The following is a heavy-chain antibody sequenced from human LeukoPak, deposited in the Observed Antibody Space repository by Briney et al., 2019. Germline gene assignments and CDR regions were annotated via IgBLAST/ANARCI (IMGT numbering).Heavy chain of an antibody. Sequence: SETLSLTCSVSGGSFSNYFWSWVRQPAGKGLEWIGRIYPSGNTNYNPSLKSRVTLSVDTSKTQFYLSLSSVTAADTAVYYCARVARCTSCFDVDYWGQGTLVTVSS. CDR1: GGSFSNYF. CDR3: ARVARCTSCFDVDY. J-gene: IGHJ4*02. V-gene: IGHV4-4*07. CDR2: IYPSGNT. D-gene: IGHD2-2*01.